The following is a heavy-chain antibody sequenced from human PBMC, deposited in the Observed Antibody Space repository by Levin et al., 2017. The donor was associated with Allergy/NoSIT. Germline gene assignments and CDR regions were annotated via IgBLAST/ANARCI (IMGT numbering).Heavy chain of an antibody. D-gene: IGHD3-3*02. V-gene: IGHV4-59*01. CDR2: IYYTGST. CDR1: GGSIRSYY. J-gene: IGHJ4*02. CDR3: ARGSHFWSGSFDH. Sequence: SQTLSLTCTVSGGSIRSYYWSWIRQPPGKGLEWIGYIYYTGSTNYNPSLKSRVTISVDTSKHQFSLKLSSVTAADTAVYYCARGSHFWSGSFDHWGQGTLVTVSS.